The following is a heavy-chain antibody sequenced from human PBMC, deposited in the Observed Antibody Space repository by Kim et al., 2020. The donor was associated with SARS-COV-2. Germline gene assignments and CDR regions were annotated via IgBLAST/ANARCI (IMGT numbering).Heavy chain of an antibody. V-gene: IGHV3-33*01. CDR2: IWYDGSNK. Sequence: GGSLRLSCAASGFTFSSYGMHWVRQAPGKGLEWVAVIWYDGSNKYYADSVKGRFTISRDNSKNTLYLQMNSLRAEDTAVYYCAREGPIAAAGTFDYWGQGTLVTVSS. D-gene: IGHD6-13*01. J-gene: IGHJ4*02. CDR3: AREGPIAAAGTFDY. CDR1: GFTFSSYG.